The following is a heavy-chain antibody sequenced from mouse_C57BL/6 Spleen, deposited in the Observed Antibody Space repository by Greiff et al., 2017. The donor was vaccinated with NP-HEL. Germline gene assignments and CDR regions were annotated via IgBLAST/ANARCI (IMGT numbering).Heavy chain of an antibody. V-gene: IGHV1-59*01. CDR1: GYTFTSYW. D-gene: IGHD2-4*01. J-gene: IGHJ4*01. CDR3: ARVITTSLYYAMDD. Sequence: QVQLQQSGAELVRPGTSVKLSCKASGYTFTSYWMHWVKQRPGQGLEWIGVIDPSDSYTNYNQKFKGKATLTVDTSSSTAYMQLSSLTSEDSAVYYCARVITTSLYYAMDDWGQGTSVTVSS. CDR2: IDPSDSYT.